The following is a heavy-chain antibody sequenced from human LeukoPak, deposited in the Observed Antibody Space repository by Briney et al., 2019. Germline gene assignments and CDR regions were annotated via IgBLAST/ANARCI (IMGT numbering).Heavy chain of an antibody. CDR3: AKGHSAHGTGFDC. CDR1: GLTFYSYG. D-gene: IGHD1-14*01. CDR2: ISGSGDTT. J-gene: IGHJ4*02. Sequence: GGSLRLSCAASGLTFYSYGMSWVRQAPGKGLEWVSGISGSGDTTYYADSVKGRFTISRDNSKNTLYLQMNSLRVEDTAVYYCAKGHSAHGTGFDCWGRGTLVAVSS. V-gene: IGHV3-23*01.